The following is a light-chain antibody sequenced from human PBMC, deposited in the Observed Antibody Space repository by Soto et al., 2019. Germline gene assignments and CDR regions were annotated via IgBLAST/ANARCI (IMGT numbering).Light chain of an antibody. CDR1: HVIVNSY. Sequence: IQMTQSPSSLSAAVGDRVTITCRASHVIVNSYLAWYQQKPGNVPTLLFYAASTLQSGVPSRFSGSGSATAFTLAISSLQTRDVATFACQQYSSAPSTFGGGTKVEIK. V-gene: IGKV1-27*01. CDR3: QQYSSAPST. J-gene: IGKJ4*01. CDR2: AAS.